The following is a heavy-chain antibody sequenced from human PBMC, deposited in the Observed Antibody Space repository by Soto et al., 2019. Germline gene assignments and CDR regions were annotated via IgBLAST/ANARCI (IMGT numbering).Heavy chain of an antibody. Sequence: SETLSLTCAVSGGSISSGGYSWSWIRQPPGKGLEWIGYIYHSGSTYYNPSLKSRVTISVDRSKNQFSLKLSSVTDADTAVYYCARAEFDSRGYYCPYYFDYWGEGTL. V-gene: IGHV4-30-2*01. CDR3: ARAEFDSRGYYCPYYFDY. J-gene: IGHJ4*02. CDR2: IYHSGST. D-gene: IGHD3-22*01. CDR1: GGSISSGGYS.